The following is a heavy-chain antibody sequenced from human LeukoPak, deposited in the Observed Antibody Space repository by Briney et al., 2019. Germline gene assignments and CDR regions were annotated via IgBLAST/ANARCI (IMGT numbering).Heavy chain of an antibody. CDR3: ARDSAGDYSFDY. CDR1: GYAFTGYY. V-gene: IGHV1-2*02. D-gene: IGHD4-17*01. CDR2: INPNSGGT. J-gene: IGHJ4*02. Sequence: ASVKVSCKASGYAFTGYYMHWVRQAPGQGLEWVGWINPNSGGTNYAQKFQGRGTMTRDTSISTAYMELSRLRSDDTAVYYCARDSAGDYSFDYWGQGTLVTVSS.